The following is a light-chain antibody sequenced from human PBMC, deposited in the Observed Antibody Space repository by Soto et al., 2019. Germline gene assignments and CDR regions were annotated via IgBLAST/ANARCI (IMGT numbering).Light chain of an antibody. CDR3: QSYDSSKGV. CDR2: EDN. V-gene: IGLV6-57*03. Sequence: NFMLTQPHSVSESPGKTVTISCTRSSGSIASNYVQWYQQRTGSAPTTVIYEDNQRPSGVPDRFSGSIDSSSNSASLPISGLKTEDEAAYYWQSYDSSKGVFGGGTKVTFL. CDR1: SGSIASNY. J-gene: IGLJ2*01.